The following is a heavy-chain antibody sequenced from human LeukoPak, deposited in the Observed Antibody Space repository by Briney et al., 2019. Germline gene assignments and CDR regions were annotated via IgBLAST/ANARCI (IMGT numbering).Heavy chain of an antibody. D-gene: IGHD3-22*01. CDR2: IPYDGSNR. J-gene: IGHJ4*02. CDR1: GFTFSSYG. CDR3: AKDYDSSGYPFDY. Sequence: GRSLRLSCAASGFTFSSYGMHWVRQAPGKGLEWVAVIPYDGSNRYYADSVKGRFTISRDNSKNTLYLQMNSLRAEDTAVYYCAKDYDSSGYPFDYWGQGTLVTVSS. V-gene: IGHV3-30*18.